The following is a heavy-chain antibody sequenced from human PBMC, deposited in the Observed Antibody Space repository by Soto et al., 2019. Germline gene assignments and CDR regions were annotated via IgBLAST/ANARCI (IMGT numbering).Heavy chain of an antibody. CDR2: MNPNSGNT. V-gene: IGHV1-8*01. CDR1: GYTFTSYD. J-gene: IGHJ5*02. CDR3: ARVKGEYYDFWSGYYIGDWFDP. D-gene: IGHD3-3*01. Sequence: GASVKVSCKASGYTFTSYDINWVRQATGQGLEWMGWMNPNSGNTGYAQKFQGRVTMTRNTSISTAYMELSSLRSEDTAVYYCARVKGEYYDFWSGYYIGDWFDPWGQGTLVTVSS.